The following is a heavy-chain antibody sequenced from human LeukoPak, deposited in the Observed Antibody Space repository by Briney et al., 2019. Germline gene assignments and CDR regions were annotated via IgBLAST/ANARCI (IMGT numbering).Heavy chain of an antibody. J-gene: IGHJ6*03. CDR1: GTTFRSYA. V-gene: IGHV3-23*01. Sequence: GGSLRLSCAASGTTFRSYAMTWVRQAPGKGLEWVSAISGSGGSTHYADSVKGRLTISRDNSKNTLYLQMNSLRAEDTAVYYCERGPRLMGYYYMDVWGKGTTVTVSS. D-gene: IGHD3-16*01. CDR2: ISGSGGST. CDR3: ERGPRLMGYYYMDV.